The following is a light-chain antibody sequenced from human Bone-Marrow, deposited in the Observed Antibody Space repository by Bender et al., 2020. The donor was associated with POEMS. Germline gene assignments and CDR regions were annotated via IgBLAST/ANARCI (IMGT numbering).Light chain of an antibody. CDR1: ELAKKH. CDR3: ESPDTSGSFLLV. CDR2: KDS. Sequence: SYELTQPPSVSVSPGQTARITCSGEELAKKHSYWYQQKSGQAPVLVIYKDSERPSGIPERFSGSTSGTTATLTITGVQAEDEADYYCESPDTSGSFLLVFGGGTRLTVL. J-gene: IGLJ3*02. V-gene: IGLV3-25*03.